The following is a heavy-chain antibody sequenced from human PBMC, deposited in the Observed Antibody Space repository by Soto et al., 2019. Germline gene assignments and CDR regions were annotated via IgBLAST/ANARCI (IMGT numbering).Heavy chain of an antibody. D-gene: IGHD1-26*01. CDR1: SGPSSSHN. CDR3: VRPGIGSLHGLVDV. J-gene: IGHJ6*02. CDR2: VYNTGGT. V-gene: IGHV4-59*08. Sequence: QVQLQQSGPGLVKPSETLSLTCTVSSGPSSSHNWGWIRQSPGRGLEWIGYVYNTGGTSYNPSLKSRVTISADMSANHLSLTLSFVTAADTAIYYCVRPGIGSLHGLVDVWGQGTTVSVSS.